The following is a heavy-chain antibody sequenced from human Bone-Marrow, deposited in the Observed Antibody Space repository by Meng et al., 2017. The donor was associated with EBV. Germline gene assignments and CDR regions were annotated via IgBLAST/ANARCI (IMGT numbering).Heavy chain of an antibody. CDR3: ASESGGGFTSDY. J-gene: IGHJ4*02. CDR2: PIPLYATT. D-gene: IGHD3-10*01. CDR1: GGTLESNG. V-gene: IGHV1-69*18. Sequence: QVQVGASGVEVSRSATAVSISCDTSGGTLESNGLGRVPREPGQGLVWMSNPIPLYATTHHAQKCQGCFTMTAAETTSTHYMGLSGVRAADTYGYDCASESGGGFTSDYWGQGTLVTVSS.